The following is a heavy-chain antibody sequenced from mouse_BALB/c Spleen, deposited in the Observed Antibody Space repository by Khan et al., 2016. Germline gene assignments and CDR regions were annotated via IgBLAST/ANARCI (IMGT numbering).Heavy chain of an antibody. V-gene: IGHV1-87*01. CDR1: GYTFTTYW. Sequence: QVQLQQSGAELARLGASVKLSCKASGYTFTTYWMQWVKQRPGQGLEWIGAIYPGNGDTRNTQKFKGKATLTADKSSSTAYMQLSSLASEDSAVYYCAIGNSYYDYDYWGQGTTLTVSS. CDR3: AIGNSYYDYDY. D-gene: IGHD2-4*01. CDR2: IYPGNGDT. J-gene: IGHJ2*01.